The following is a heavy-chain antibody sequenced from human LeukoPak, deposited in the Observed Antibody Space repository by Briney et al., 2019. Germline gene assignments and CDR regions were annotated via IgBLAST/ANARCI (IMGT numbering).Heavy chain of an antibody. V-gene: IGHV1-69*06. CDR1: GGTFSSYS. J-gene: IGHJ4*02. D-gene: IGHD5-18*01. CDR3: ASNFVDTAMATDY. Sequence: VASVKVSCKASGGTFSSYSISWVRQAPGQGLEWMGRIIPIFGTANYAQEFQGRVTITADKSTSTAYMELTSLKSDDTAVYYCASNFVDTAMATDYWGQGTLVTVSS. CDR2: IIPIFGTA.